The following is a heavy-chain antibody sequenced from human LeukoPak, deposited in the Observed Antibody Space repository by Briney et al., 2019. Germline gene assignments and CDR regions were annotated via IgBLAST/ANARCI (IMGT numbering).Heavy chain of an antibody. J-gene: IGHJ4*02. Sequence: GASAKVSCKASGYTFTGYYMHWVRQAPGQGLEWMGWINPNSGGTNYAQKFQGRVTMTRDTSISTAYMELSRLRSDDTAVYYCARTVGCSSGWYYFDYWGQGTLVTVSS. D-gene: IGHD6-19*01. CDR3: ARTVGCSSGWYYFDY. CDR2: INPNSGGT. CDR1: GYTFTGYY. V-gene: IGHV1-2*02.